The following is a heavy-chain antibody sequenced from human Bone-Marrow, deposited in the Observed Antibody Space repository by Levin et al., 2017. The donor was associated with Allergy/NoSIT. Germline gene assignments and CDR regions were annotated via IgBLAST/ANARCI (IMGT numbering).Heavy chain of an antibody. V-gene: IGHV3-7*01. CDR1: GFTFSSNW. J-gene: IGHJ4*02. Sequence: SWGSLRLSCAASGFTFSSNWMSWVRQAPGKGLEWVANIKPDGSETYYGDSVKGRFTISRDNAKNSLHLQLNSLRAEDTAVYYCAKDGRTFAYWGQGTLVTVSS. CDR2: IKPDGSET. CDR3: AKDGRTFAY.